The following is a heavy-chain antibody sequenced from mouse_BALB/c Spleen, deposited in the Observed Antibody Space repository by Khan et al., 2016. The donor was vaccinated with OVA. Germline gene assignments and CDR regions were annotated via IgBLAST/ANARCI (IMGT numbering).Heavy chain of an antibody. CDR3: ARENYYGSSHYAMDY. CDR2: ISPGSGTP. D-gene: IGHD1-1*01. Sequence: DLVKPGASVTLSCKASGYTFTSYWINWIKQRPGQGLEWIGRISPGSGTPYYNEMFKGKATLTVDTSSSTAYIQLSSLSSEDSAVYFCARENYYGSSHYAMDYWGQGTSVTASS. V-gene: IGHV1S41*01. CDR1: GYTFTSYW. J-gene: IGHJ4*01.